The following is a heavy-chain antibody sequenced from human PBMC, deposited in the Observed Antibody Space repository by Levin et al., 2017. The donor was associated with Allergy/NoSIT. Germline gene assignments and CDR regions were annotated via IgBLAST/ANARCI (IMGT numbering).Heavy chain of an antibody. CDR2: ISGSDGST. CDR1: GITFRYYA. CDR3: AKDLRDRSRGSYGN. V-gene: IGHV3-23*01. Sequence: PGGSLRLSCVASGITFRYYAMSWVRQAPGKGLEWVSAISGSDGSTYYVDSVKGRFTISRDNSKNTLYLQMNSLRVEDTAIYYCAKDLRDRSRGSYGNWGQGTLVTVSS. J-gene: IGHJ4*02. D-gene: IGHD1-26*01.